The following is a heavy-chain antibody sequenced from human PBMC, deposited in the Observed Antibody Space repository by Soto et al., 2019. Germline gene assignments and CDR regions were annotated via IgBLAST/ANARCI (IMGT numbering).Heavy chain of an antibody. CDR1: GGSISSYY. V-gene: IGHV4-59*01. Sequence: QVQLQESGPGLVKPSETLSLTCTVSGGSISSYYWSWIRQPPGKGLEWIGYIYYSGSTNYNPSRKIRITVSVDTSLNQFCLKLSSVTAADTAVYYWARVNYWNDVYYYYYMDVWGKGTTVTVSS. D-gene: IGHD1-1*01. CDR2: IYYSGST. CDR3: ARVNYWNDVYYYYYMDV. J-gene: IGHJ6*03.